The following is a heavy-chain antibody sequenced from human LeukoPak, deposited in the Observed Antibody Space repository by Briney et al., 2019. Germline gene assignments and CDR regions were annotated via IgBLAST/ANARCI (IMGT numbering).Heavy chain of an antibody. V-gene: IGHV5-51*01. CDR2: IYPSDSDT. D-gene: IGHD5-24*01. CDR3: ARAVGDGLHSGGYFDC. Sequence: GESLQISCKGSGYSFTTYWIGWVRQLPGKGLEWMGIIYPSDSDTRYSPSFQGQVTISVDESISTAYLQWSSLKASDTAMYYCARAVGDGLHSGGYFDCWGQGTLVTVSS. J-gene: IGHJ4*02. CDR1: GYSFTTYW.